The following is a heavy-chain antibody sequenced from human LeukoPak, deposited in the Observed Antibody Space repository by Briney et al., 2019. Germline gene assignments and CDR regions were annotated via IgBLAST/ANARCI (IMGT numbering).Heavy chain of an antibody. Sequence: SETLSLTCAVYGGSFSGYYWSWIRQPPGKGLEWITSIYYSGSTYYNPSLKSRVTISVDTSKNHFSLKLSSVTAADTDVYYCARGGPWFGVYFDYWGQGTLVTVSS. J-gene: IGHJ4*02. CDR1: GGSFSGYY. D-gene: IGHD3-10*01. CDR3: ARGGPWFGVYFDY. CDR2: IYYSGST. V-gene: IGHV4-34*01.